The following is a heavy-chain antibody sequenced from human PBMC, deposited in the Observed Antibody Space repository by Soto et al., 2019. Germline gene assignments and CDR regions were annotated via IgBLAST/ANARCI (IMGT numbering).Heavy chain of an antibody. D-gene: IGHD2-15*01. V-gene: IGHV3-9*01. J-gene: IGHJ4*02. Sequence: GGSLRLSCAASGFTFDDYAMHWVRQAPGKGLEWVSGISWNSGSIGYADSVKGRFTISRDNAKNSLYLQMNSLRAEDTALYYCAKALYLGYCSGGSCYGLDYWGQGTLVTVSS. CDR1: GFTFDDYA. CDR2: ISWNSGSI. CDR3: AKALYLGYCSGGSCYGLDY.